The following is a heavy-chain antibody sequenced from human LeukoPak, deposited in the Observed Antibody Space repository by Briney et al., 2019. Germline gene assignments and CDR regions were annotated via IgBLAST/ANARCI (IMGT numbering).Heavy chain of an antibody. CDR1: GGTFSSYA. CDR2: IIPIFGTA. D-gene: IGHD2-2*01. CDR3: ARERDIVVVPAATSPVKGAFDI. J-gene: IGHJ3*02. V-gene: IGHV1-69*05. Sequence: SVKVSCKASGGTFSSYAISWVRQAPGQGLEWMGGIIPIFGTANYAQKFQGRVTITTDESTSTAYMELSSLRSEDTAVYYCARERDIVVVPAATSPVKGAFDIWAQGTMVTVSS.